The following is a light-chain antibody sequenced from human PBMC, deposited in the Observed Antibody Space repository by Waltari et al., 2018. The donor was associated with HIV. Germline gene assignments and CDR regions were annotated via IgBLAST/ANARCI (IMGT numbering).Light chain of an antibody. CDR2: RHK. V-gene: IGLV1-47*01. J-gene: IGLJ3*02. Sequence: QSVLTQPPSASGTPGQRVTISCSGSNSTIGSNHLYWYQQLPGTTPKLLSYRHKQRPSGVPDRFSGSKSVTSAALAISGLRSEDEADYYCAAWDDSLSGWVFGGGTKLTVL. CDR1: NSTIGSNH. CDR3: AAWDDSLSGWV.